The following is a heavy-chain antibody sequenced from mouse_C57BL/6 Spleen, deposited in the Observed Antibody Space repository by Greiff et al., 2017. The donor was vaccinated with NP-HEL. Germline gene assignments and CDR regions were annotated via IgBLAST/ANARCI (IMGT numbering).Heavy chain of an antibody. D-gene: IGHD1-1*01. CDR1: GYSFTDYN. V-gene: IGHV1-39*01. CDR2: INPNYGTT. Sequence: VQLQQSGPELVKPGASVKISCKASGYSFTDYNMNWVKQSNGKSLEWIGVINPNYGTTSYNQKFKGKATLTVDQSSSTAYIQLNSLTSEDSAVYYCARRALITTVVATEYFDVWGTGTTVTVSS. CDR3: ARRALITTVVATEYFDV. J-gene: IGHJ1*03.